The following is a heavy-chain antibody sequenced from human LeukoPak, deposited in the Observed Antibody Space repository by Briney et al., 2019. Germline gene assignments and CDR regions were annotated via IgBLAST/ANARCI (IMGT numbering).Heavy chain of an antibody. J-gene: IGHJ4*02. CDR2: MNPNSGNT. V-gene: IGHV1-8*01. CDR1: GYTFTSYD. CDR3: ARANIVVVVAATREPLDY. Sequence: ASVKVSCKASGYTFTSYDINWVRQATGQGLEWMGWMNPNSGNTGYAQKFQGRVTMTRNTSISTAYMELSSLRSEDTAVYYCARANIVVVVAATREPLDYWGQGTLVTVSS. D-gene: IGHD2-15*01.